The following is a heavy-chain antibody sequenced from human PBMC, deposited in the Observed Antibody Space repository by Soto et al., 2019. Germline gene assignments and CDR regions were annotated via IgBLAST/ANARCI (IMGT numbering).Heavy chain of an antibody. CDR1: GGSISSGGYY. Sequence: PSETLSLTCTVSGGSISSGGYYWSWIRQHPGKGLEWIGYIYYSGSTYYNPSLKSRVTISVDTSKNQFSLKLSSVTAADTAVYYCARDPMNNGLFDYWGQGTMVTVSS. CDR3: ARDPMNNGLFDY. D-gene: IGHD1-1*01. CDR2: IYYSGST. J-gene: IGHJ4*02. V-gene: IGHV4-31*03.